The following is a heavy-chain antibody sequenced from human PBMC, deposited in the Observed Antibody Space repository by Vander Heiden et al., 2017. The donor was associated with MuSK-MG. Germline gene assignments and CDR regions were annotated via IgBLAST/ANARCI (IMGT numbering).Heavy chain of an antibody. D-gene: IGHD1-26*01. J-gene: IGHJ3*02. CDR3: ARGFRRWLQPSGKAFDI. V-gene: IGHV4-34*01. Sequence: QVQLQQWGAGLLKPSETLSLTCAVSGGSFSGYYWSWIRQPPGKGLEWIGEINHSGSTNYNPSLKSRVTISVDTSKNQFSLKLSSVTAADTAVYYCARGFRRWLQPSGKAFDIWGQGTMVTVSS. CDR1: GGSFSGYY. CDR2: INHSGST.